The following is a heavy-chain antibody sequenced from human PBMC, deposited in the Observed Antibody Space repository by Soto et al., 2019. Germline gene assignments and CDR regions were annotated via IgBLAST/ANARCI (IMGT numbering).Heavy chain of an antibody. CDR3: ARHSYYDILTGYYEGAFDI. J-gene: IGHJ3*02. CDR1: GYSFISYW. V-gene: IGHV5-10-1*01. D-gene: IGHD3-9*01. Sequence: GESLKISCKGSGYSFISYWISWVRQMPGKGLEWMGRIDPSDSYTNYSPSFQGHVTISADKSISTAYLQWSSLKASDTAMYYCARHSYYDILTGYYEGAFDIWGQGTMVTVS. CDR2: IDPSDSYT.